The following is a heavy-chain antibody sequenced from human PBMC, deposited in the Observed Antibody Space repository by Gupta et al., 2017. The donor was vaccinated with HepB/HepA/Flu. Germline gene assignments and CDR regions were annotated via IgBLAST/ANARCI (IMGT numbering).Heavy chain of an antibody. V-gene: IGHV1-69*04. CDR3: ARDGPTYYYDSRGYYPFDY. D-gene: IGHD3-22*01. CDR2: IIPILGIA. Sequence: QVQLVQSGAEVKKPGSSVKVSCKASGGTFSSYAISWVRHAPGQGPEWMGRIIPILGIANYAQKFQGRVTITADKSTSTAYMELSSLRSEDTAVYYCARDGPTYYYDSRGYYPFDYWGQGTLVTVSS. J-gene: IGHJ4*02. CDR1: GGTFSSYA.